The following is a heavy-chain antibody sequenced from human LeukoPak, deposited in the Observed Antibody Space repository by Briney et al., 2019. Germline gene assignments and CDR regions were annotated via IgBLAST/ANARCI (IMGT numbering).Heavy chain of an antibody. Sequence: ASVKVSCKASGYAFTSYYMHWVRQAPGQGLEWMGIINPSGGTTTYAQNLQGRVTMTRDMSTSTVYMELSSLRSEDTAVYYCARGRLDTVAPGLLWGQGTQVTVSS. CDR3: ARGRLDTVAPGLL. J-gene: IGHJ4*02. D-gene: IGHD3/OR15-3a*01. CDR2: INPSGGTT. V-gene: IGHV1-46*01. CDR1: GYAFTSYY.